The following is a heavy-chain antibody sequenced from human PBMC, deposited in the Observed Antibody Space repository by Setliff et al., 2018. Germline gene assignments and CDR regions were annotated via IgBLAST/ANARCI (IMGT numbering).Heavy chain of an antibody. D-gene: IGHD6-13*01. J-gene: IGHJ6*02. Sequence: PGGFLGLSCTASGFTFGDYAMSWVRQAPGKGLEWVGFIRSKAYGGTTEYAASVKGRFTISRDDSKSIAYLQMNSLKTEDTAVYYCTRVGRQLVYYYYGMDVWGQGTTVTVS. CDR1: GFTFGDYA. CDR2: IRSKAYGGTT. CDR3: TRVGRQLVYYYYGMDV. V-gene: IGHV3-49*04.